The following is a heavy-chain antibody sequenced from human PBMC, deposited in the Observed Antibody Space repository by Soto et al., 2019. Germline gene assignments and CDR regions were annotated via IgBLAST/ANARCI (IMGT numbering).Heavy chain of an antibody. CDR1: GYTFTSYG. V-gene: IGHV1-18*01. CDR3: ARVVGALGHWFDP. CDR2: ISAYNGNT. Sequence: QVQLEQSGAEVKKPGASVKVSCKASGYTFTSYGISWVRQAPGQGLEWMGRISAYNGNTNYAQKLQGRVTMTTDTSASTDYMELRSLRSDDTAVYYCARVVGALGHWFDPWGQGTLVTGSS. J-gene: IGHJ5*02. D-gene: IGHD1-26*01.